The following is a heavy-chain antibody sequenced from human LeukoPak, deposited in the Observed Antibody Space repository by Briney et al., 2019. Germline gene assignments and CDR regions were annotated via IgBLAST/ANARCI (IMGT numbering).Heavy chain of an antibody. CDR2: ISSSSSSTI. CDR3: ARTGYSSSWYYFDY. V-gene: IGHV3-48*01. D-gene: IGHD6-13*01. Sequence: GGSLRLSRAASGFTFNSYNMNWVRQAPGKGLEWVSYISSSSSSTIYYADSVKGRFTISRDNAKNSLYLQMNSLRVEDTAVYYCARTGYSSSWYYFDYWGQGTLVTVSS. J-gene: IGHJ4*02. CDR1: GFTFNSYN.